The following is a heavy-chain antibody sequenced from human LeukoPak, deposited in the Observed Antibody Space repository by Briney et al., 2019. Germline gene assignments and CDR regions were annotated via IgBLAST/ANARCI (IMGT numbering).Heavy chain of an antibody. J-gene: IGHJ3*02. V-gene: IGHV1-2*06. Sequence: ASVTVSCKASGYTFTGYYIHWLRQAPGQGLEWMGRINPNSADTNYAQKFQGRATITRDTSISTAYMDLSRLTSDDTAVYYCARPCSSTSCQFYDAFDIWGQGTMVTVSS. CDR2: INPNSADT. CDR3: ARPCSSTSCQFYDAFDI. CDR1: GYTFTGYY. D-gene: IGHD2-2*01.